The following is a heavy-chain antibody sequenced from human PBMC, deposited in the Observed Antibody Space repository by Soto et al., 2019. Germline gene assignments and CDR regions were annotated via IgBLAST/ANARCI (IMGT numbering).Heavy chain of an antibody. CDR3: ARGGDIVVVPAATPAYYYGMDV. V-gene: IGHV4-59*01. D-gene: IGHD2-2*01. CDR2: VYYSGST. Sequence: PSETLSLTCTVSGGSINLYYWSSIRQSPGKGLEWIGYVYYSGSTNYNPSLKSRVTISVDTSKNQFSLKLRSVTAADTAVYYCARGGDIVVVPAATPAYYYGMDVWGQGTTVTVSS. CDR1: GGSINLYY. J-gene: IGHJ6*02.